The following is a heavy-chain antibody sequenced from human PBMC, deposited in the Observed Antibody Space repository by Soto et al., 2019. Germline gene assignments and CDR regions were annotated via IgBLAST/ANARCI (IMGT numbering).Heavy chain of an antibody. V-gene: IGHV3-74*01. D-gene: IGHD1-26*01. CDR3: TRDDSGLGIDY. J-gene: IGHJ4*02. CDR2: IPSDGRDV. CDR1: GFTFRDFW. Sequence: GGSLRLSCEASGFTFRDFWMRWVRQPPGKGPEWVSNIPSDGRDVSYADSVRGRFTISRDDARNTLYLQMSDLRVEDTAIYYCTRDDSGLGIDYWGQGTQVTVSS.